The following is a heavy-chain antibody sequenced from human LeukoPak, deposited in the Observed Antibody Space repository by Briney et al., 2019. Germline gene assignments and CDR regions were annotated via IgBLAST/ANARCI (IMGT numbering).Heavy chain of an antibody. D-gene: IGHD2-2*01. V-gene: IGHV3-21*01. Sequence: PGGSLRLSCAASGFTFSSYSMNWVRQAPGKGLEWVSSISSSSSYIYYADSVKGRFTISRDNAKNSLYLQMNSLRAEDTAVYYCARDRYCSSTSCSGGYYYYYMDVWGKGTTVTVSS. J-gene: IGHJ6*03. CDR1: GFTFSSYS. CDR2: ISSSSSYI. CDR3: ARDRYCSSTSCSGGYYYYYMDV.